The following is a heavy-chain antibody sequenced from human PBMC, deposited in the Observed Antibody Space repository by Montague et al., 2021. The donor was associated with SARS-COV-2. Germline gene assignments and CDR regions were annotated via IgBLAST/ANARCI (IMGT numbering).Heavy chain of an antibody. D-gene: IGHD3-9*01. Sequence: SETLSLTCAVSRGSFSNYYWTWIRQSPGKGLEWIGEINQGGAPNYTPSLKSRVTISLDTSKKQTSLKLNSVTVADTAVFFCARGRPVQGSFRHFDSIPSGALDIWAQGSLVIVSS. V-gene: IGHV4-34*01. CDR3: ARGRPVQGSFRHFDSIPSGALDI. J-gene: IGHJ3*02. CDR1: RGSFSNYY. CDR2: INQGGAP.